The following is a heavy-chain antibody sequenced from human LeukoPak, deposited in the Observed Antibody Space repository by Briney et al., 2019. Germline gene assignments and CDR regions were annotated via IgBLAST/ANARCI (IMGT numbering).Heavy chain of an antibody. Sequence: PGGSLRLSCAASGFTFSSYSMNWVRQAPGKGLEWVSSISSSSSYIYYADSVKGRFTISRDNAKNSLYLQMNSLRAEDTAVYYCARAPSDAGWRYYFDYWGQGTLVTVSS. CDR1: GFTFSSYS. CDR3: ARAPSDAGWRYYFDY. V-gene: IGHV3-21*01. D-gene: IGHD6-19*01. J-gene: IGHJ4*02. CDR2: ISSSSSYI.